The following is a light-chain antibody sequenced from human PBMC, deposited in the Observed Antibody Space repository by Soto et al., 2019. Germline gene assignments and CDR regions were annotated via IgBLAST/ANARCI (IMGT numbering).Light chain of an antibody. Sequence: QSVLTQPASVSGSPGQSITISCTGTSSDVGGYNYVSWCQQHPGKAPKLMIYDVTNRPSGVSNRFSGSKSGNTASLTISGLQAEDEADYYCSSYTTNNTPVFGGGTKVTVL. CDR3: SSYTTNNTPV. CDR2: DVT. V-gene: IGLV2-14*01. J-gene: IGLJ2*01. CDR1: SSDVGGYNY.